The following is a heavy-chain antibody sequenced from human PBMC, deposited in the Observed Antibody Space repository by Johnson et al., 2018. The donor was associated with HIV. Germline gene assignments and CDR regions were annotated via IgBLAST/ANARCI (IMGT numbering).Heavy chain of an antibody. V-gene: IGHV3-66*01. CDR2: IYSGGST. Sequence: VQLVESGGGVVRPGGSLRLSCVASGFTFDDYGMSWVRQAPGKGLEWVSVIYSGGSTYYADSVKGRFTISRDNSKNTLYLQMNSLRAEDTAVYYCARGKSYDIYPAFDIWGQGTMVTVSS. CDR3: ARGKSYDIYPAFDI. CDR1: GFTFDDYG. D-gene: IGHD3-9*01. J-gene: IGHJ3*02.